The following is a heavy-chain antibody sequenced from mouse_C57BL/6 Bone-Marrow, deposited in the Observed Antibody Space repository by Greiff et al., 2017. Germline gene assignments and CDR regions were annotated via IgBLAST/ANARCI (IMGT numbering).Heavy chain of an antibody. CDR1: GYTFTSYW. Sequence: VQLQQSGAELAKPGASVKLSCKASGYTFTSYWMHWVKQRPGQGLEWIGYINPSSGYPKYNQKFKDKATLPADKSSSTAYMQLSSLTYEDSAVYYCAIEPLWYFDVWGTGTTVTVSS. J-gene: IGHJ1*03. V-gene: IGHV1-7*01. CDR3: AIEPLWYFDV. CDR2: INPSSGYP.